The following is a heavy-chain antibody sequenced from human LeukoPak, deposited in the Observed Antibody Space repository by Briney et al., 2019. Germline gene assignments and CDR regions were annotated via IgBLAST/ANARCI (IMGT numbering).Heavy chain of an antibody. CDR1: GFTLSSYS. J-gene: IGHJ4*02. Sequence: PGGSLRLSCDASGFTLSSYSMNWVRQSQGKGLEWVSSISSSSSYIYYADSVRGRFTISRDNAKKSLYLQMNSLRAEDTAVYYCARDFYWGQGTLVTVSS. CDR3: ARDFY. CDR2: ISSSSSYI. V-gene: IGHV3-21*01.